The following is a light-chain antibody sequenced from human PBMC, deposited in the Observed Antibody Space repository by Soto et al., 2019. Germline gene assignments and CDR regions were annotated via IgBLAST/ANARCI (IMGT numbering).Light chain of an antibody. CDR2: DVS. V-gene: IGLV2-14*03. CDR3: SSNTSSITWV. CDR1: NSDVGAYNY. J-gene: IGLJ3*02. Sequence: QSALTQPASVSGSPGQSISISCTGTNSDVGAYNYVSWYQQHPGKAPKLMIYDVSNRPSGVSNRFSGSKSGNTASLTISGLQAEDEADYYCSSNTSSITWVFGGGTQLTVL.